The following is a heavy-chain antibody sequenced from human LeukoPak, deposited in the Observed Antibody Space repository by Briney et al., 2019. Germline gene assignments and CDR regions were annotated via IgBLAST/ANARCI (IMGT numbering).Heavy chain of an antibody. CDR1: GYTFTDYY. CDR3: RLYCTSTSCFDS. CDR2: INPNSGDT. J-gene: IGHJ4*02. Sequence: GASVKVSCKASGYTFTDYYMHWVRQAPGQGLEWMGWINPNSGDTNYAQNFQGRVTMTRDTSISTAYMELSRLRSDNTAMYYCRLYCTSTSCFDSWGQGTLVTVSS. V-gene: IGHV1-2*02. D-gene: IGHD2-2*01.